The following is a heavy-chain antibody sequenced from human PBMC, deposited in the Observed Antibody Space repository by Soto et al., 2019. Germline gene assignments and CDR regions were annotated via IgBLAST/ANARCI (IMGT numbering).Heavy chain of an antibody. CDR2: ISSTTNYI. CDR3: ARESEDLTSNFDY. V-gene: IGHV3-21*06. CDR1: GFTFTRDS. J-gene: IGHJ4*02. Sequence: PGGSLRLSCAASGFTFTRDSMNWVRQAPGKGLEWVSSISSTTNYIYYGDSMKGRFTISRDNAKNSLYLEMNSLRDEDTAVYYCARESEDLTSNFDYWGQGTLVTVSS.